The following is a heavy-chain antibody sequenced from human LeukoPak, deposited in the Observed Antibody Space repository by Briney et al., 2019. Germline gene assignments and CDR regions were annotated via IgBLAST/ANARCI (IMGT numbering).Heavy chain of an antibody. CDR3: AIVTLYHAPNYLDS. D-gene: IGHD2-2*01. CDR2: IRYDGSNK. V-gene: IGHV3-30*02. J-gene: IGHJ4*02. CDR1: GFTLSSCC. Sequence: PGGCLSLSRAASGFTLSSCCMHWVRPPPSRGLEGVAFIRYDGSNKYYADCAKGRFTISRHNTKHTLYLQMNSLRVEDRAVYYCAIVTLYHAPNYLDSWGQGTLVTVSS.